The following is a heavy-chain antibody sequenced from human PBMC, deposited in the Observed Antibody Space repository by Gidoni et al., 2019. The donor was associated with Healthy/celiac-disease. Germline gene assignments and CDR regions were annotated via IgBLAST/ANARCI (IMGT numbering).Heavy chain of an antibody. V-gene: IGHV4-34*01. CDR1: GGSFSGYS. Sequence: QVQLQQWGAGLLKPSETLSLTCAVYGGSFSGYSWGWIRQPPGKGLGCIGEINHSGSTNYNPSLKSRVTISVDTSKNQFSLKLSSVTAADTAVYYCARDYYDSSGYYQKKYYFDYWGQGTLVTVSS. J-gene: IGHJ4*02. CDR2: INHSGST. CDR3: ARDYYDSSGYYQKKYYFDY. D-gene: IGHD3-22*01.